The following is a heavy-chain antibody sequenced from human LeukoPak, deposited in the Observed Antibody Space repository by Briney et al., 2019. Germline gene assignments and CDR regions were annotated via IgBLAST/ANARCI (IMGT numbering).Heavy chain of an antibody. Sequence: PGGSLRLSCLTSGFTLSTNAMSWVRQASGKGLEWVAAISDSGGSTFYADSVKGRFTISRDNSKNTLYMQMNSLRAEDTAVYYCAKYDSSNHYDDHWGQGTLVAVSS. V-gene: IGHV3-23*01. D-gene: IGHD3-22*01. CDR3: AKYDSSNHYDDH. J-gene: IGHJ4*02. CDR2: ISDSGGST. CDR1: GFTLSTNA.